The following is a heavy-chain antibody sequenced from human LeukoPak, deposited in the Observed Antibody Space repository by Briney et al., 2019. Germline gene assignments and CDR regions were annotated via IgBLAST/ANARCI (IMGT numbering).Heavy chain of an antibody. Sequence: SETLSLTCTVSGDSITSYYWSWIRQPPGKGLEWIGCVYTSGSTNYNPSLKSRVTMSVDTSKNQFSLKLSSVTAADTAVYYCARDAVGYQGDAFDIWGQGTMVTVSS. CDR2: VYTSGST. D-gene: IGHD2-2*01. V-gene: IGHV4-4*07. J-gene: IGHJ3*02. CDR3: ARDAVGYQGDAFDI. CDR1: GDSITSYY.